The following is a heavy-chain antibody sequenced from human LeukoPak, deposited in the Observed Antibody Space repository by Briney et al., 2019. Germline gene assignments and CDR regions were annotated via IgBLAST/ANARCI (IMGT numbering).Heavy chain of an antibody. CDR3: AGSTTVAYY. J-gene: IGHJ4*02. CDR1: GFTVGSYY. CDR2: IYSGGST. V-gene: IGHV3-53*01. D-gene: IGHD4-23*01. Sequence: PGGSLRLSCAASGFTVGSYYMNWVRQAPGKGLEWVSVIYSGGSTSSADSVKGRFTISRDNSKNTLYLQMNSLRAEDTAVYHCAGSTTVAYYWGQGTLVTVSS.